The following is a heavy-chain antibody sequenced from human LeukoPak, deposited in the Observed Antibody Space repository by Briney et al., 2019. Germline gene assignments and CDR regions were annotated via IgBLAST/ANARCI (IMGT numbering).Heavy chain of an antibody. CDR1: GFTFSSYE. V-gene: IGHV3-48*03. CDR3: AKEYYDFWSGYPHDY. J-gene: IGHJ4*02. Sequence: GGSLRLSCAASGFTFSSYEMNWVRQAPGKGLEWVSYISSSGSTIYYADSVKGRFTISRDNAKNSLYLQMNSLRAEDTAVYYCAKEYYDFWSGYPHDYWGQGTLVTVSS. D-gene: IGHD3-3*01. CDR2: ISSSGSTI.